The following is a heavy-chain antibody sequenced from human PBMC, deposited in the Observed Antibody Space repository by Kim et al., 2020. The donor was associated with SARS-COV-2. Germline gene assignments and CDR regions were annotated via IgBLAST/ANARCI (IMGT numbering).Heavy chain of an antibody. J-gene: IGHJ4*02. V-gene: IGHV3-23*01. CDR1: GFTFSSYA. CDR2: ISGSGGST. D-gene: IGHD3-22*01. Sequence: GGSRRLSCAASGFTFSSYAMSWVRQAPGKGLEWVSAISGSGGSTYYADSVKGRFTISRDNSKNTLYLQMNSLRAEDTAVYYCAKSRGSPIWFDYWGQGTLVTVSS. CDR3: AKSRGSPIWFDY.